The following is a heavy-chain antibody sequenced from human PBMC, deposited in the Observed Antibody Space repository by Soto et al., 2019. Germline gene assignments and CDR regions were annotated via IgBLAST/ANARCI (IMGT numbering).Heavy chain of an antibody. CDR1: GFTFSSYS. J-gene: IGHJ4*02. Sequence: EVQLVESGGGLVKPGGSLRLSCAASGFTFSSYSMNWVRQAPGKGLEWVSSISSSSSYIYYADSVKGRFTISRDNAKNPLYLQMNSLRAEDTAVYYCARDWIAVFDYWGQGTLVTVSS. V-gene: IGHV3-21*01. D-gene: IGHD6-19*01. CDR2: ISSSSSYI. CDR3: ARDWIAVFDY.